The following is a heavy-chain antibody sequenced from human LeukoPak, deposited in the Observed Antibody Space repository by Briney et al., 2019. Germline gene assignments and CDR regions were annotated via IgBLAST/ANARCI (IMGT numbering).Heavy chain of an antibody. D-gene: IGHD3-10*01. CDR3: ARGPYYGSGLTEFGYFDL. J-gene: IGHJ2*01. CDR1: GYTFTGYY. V-gene: IGHV1-2*04. CDR2: INPNSGGT. Sequence: GASVKVSCKASGYTFTGYYMHWVRQAPGQGLEWMGWINPNSGGTNYAQKFQGWVTMTRDTSISTAYMELSRLRSDDTAVYYCARGPYYGSGLTEFGYFDLWGRGTLVTVSS.